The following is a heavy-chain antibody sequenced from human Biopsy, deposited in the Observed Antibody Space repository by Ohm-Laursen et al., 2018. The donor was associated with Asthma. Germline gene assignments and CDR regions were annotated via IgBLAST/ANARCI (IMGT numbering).Heavy chain of an antibody. D-gene: IGHD5-12*01. J-gene: IGHJ4*02. CDR2: ISHDGNHK. CDR1: GFAFDSYA. V-gene: IGHV3-30*18. CDR3: AKRRGYSGHDNDY. Sequence: SLRLSCSASGFAFDSYAMYWVRQSPGKGLEWVAVISHDGNHKFYEDSVKGRFTISRDNSKNTLYLQMNSLRTEDTAVYYCAKRRGYSGHDNDYWGQGTLVIVSS.